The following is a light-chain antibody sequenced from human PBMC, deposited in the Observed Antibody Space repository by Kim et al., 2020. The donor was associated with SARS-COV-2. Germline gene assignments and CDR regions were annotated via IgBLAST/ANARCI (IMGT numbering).Light chain of an antibody. CDR1: QRIGSN. Sequence: SVSPGETATLSCRASQRIGSNLAWYQQKPGQAPRLLIYGASNRDTGVPARFSGSGSGTEFTLTINSLQSDDFAVYYCQQSDNWWTFGQGTKVDIK. V-gene: IGKV3-15*01. J-gene: IGKJ1*01. CDR2: GAS. CDR3: QQSDNWWT.